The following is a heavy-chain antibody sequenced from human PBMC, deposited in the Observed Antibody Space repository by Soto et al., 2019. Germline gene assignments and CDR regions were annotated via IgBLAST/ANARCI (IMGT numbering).Heavy chain of an antibody. CDR3: ASLVAGYSYGHFDY. Sequence: SETLSLTCTVSGGSISSYYWSWIRRPPGKGLEWIGYIYYRGSTNYNPSLKSRVTISVDTSKNQFSLKLSSVTAADTAVYYCASLVAGYSYGHFDYWGQGTLVTVS. D-gene: IGHD5-18*01. CDR1: GGSISSYY. J-gene: IGHJ4*02. V-gene: IGHV4-59*01. CDR2: IYYRGST.